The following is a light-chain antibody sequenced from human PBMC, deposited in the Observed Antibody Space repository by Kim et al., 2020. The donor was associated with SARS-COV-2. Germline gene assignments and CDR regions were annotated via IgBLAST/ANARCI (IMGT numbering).Light chain of an antibody. CDR1: QSLLQTDGKTA. J-gene: IGKJ4*01. CDR2: EVS. Sequence: PVSISCKASQSLLQTDGKTALYWYLQKPGQPPQLLIYEVSNLFSGVSERFSGSGSGTEFTLTISRVEPDDVGFYYCMQTVQLPLTFGGGTKVDIK. CDR3: MQTVQLPLT. V-gene: IGKV2D-29*01.